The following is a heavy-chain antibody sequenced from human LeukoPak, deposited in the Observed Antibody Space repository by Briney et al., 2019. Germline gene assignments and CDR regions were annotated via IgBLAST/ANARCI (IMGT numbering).Heavy chain of an antibody. CDR3: ARQCKYCSGGSDFDY. J-gene: IGHJ4*02. Sequence: GGSLRLSCAASGFTFSSYDMHWVRQATGKGLEWVSAIGTAGDTYYPGSVKGRFTISRENAKNSLYLQMNSLRAEDTAVYYCARQCKYCSGGSDFDYWGQGTLVTVSS. V-gene: IGHV3-13*01. CDR1: GFTFSSYD. CDR2: IGTAGDT. D-gene: IGHD2-15*01.